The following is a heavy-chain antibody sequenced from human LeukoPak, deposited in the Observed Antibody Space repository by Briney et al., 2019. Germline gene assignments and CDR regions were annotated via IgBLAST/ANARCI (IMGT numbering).Heavy chain of an antibody. CDR3: AREDWDIVVVPAASYFDY. V-gene: IGHV3-30*03. Sequence: PGGALRLSCAASGFSVRSNYISWVRQAPGKGLEWVAVISYDGSNKYYADSVKGRFTISRDNSKNTLYLQMNSLRAEDTAVYYCAREDWDIVVVPAASYFDYWGQGTLVTVSS. CDR1: GFSVRSNY. CDR2: ISYDGSNK. D-gene: IGHD2-2*01. J-gene: IGHJ4*02.